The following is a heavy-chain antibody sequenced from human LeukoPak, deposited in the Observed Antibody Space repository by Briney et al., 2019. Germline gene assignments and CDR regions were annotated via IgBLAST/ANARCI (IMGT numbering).Heavy chain of an antibody. Sequence: GGSLRLSCAASGFTFSSYAMNWVRQAPGKGLEWVSVISSSGGSTYYADSVKGRFIISRDNSKNTLYLQMNSLRAEDTAVYYCTKAGIAVPATPDYWGLGTLVTVSS. J-gene: IGHJ4*02. CDR3: TKAGIAVPATPDY. V-gene: IGHV3-23*01. CDR2: ISSSGGST. D-gene: IGHD6-19*01. CDR1: GFTFSSYA.